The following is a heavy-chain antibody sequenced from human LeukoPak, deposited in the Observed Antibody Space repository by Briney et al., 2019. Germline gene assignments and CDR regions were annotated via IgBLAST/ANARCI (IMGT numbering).Heavy chain of an antibody. V-gene: IGHV3-30*18. CDR3: AKDRQQSGYSSSWQAFDY. CDR2: ISYDGSNK. J-gene: IGHJ4*02. D-gene: IGHD6-13*01. CDR1: GFTFSSYG. Sequence: GGSPRLSCAASGFTFSSYGMHWVRQAPGKGLEWVAVISYDGSNKYYADSVKGRFTISRDNSKNTLYLQMNSLRAEDTAVYYCAKDRQQSGYSSSWQAFDYWGQGTLVTVSS.